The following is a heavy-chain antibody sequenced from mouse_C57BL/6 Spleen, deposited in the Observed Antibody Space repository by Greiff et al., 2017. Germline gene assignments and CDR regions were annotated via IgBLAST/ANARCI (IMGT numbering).Heavy chain of an antibody. CDR2: ISSGSSTI. V-gene: IGHV5-17*01. CDR3: ARRGITTVVATDYAMDY. J-gene: IGHJ4*01. CDR1: GFTFSDYG. D-gene: IGHD1-1*01. Sequence: EVQGVESGGGLVKPGGSLKISCAASGFTFSDYGMHWVRQAPEKGLEWVAYISSGSSTIYYADTVKGRFPISRDNAKNTLFLQMTSLRSEDTAMYYCARRGITTVVATDYAMDYWGQGTSVTVSS.